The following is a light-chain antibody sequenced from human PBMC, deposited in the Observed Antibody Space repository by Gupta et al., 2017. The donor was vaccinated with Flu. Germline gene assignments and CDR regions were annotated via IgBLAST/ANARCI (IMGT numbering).Light chain of an antibody. J-gene: IGKJ1*01. Sequence: DIHMTQSPSTLSASVGDRVTITCRASQSISRYLAWYQQKPGRAPKLLIYRASTVESGVPSRFSGSGSGTEFTLTISSRQPDDFATYYCQQKNSSSWTFGQGTKVEIK. CDR1: QSISRY. CDR3: QQKNSSSWT. CDR2: RAS. V-gene: IGKV1-5*03.